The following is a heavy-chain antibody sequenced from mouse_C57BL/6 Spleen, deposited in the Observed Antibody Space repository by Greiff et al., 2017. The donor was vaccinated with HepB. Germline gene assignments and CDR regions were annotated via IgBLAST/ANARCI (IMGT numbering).Heavy chain of an antibody. CDR2: IRNKANGYTT. CDR1: GFTFTDYY. V-gene: IGHV7-3*01. J-gene: IGHJ1*03. CDR3: ARYPVVPHFDV. D-gene: IGHD1-1*01. Sequence: EVQLVESGGGLVQPGGSLSLSCAASGFTFTDYYMSWVRQPPGKALEWLGFIRNKANGYTTEYSAPVKGRFTISRDNSQSILYLQMNALRAEYSATYYCARYPVVPHFDVWGTGTTVTVSS.